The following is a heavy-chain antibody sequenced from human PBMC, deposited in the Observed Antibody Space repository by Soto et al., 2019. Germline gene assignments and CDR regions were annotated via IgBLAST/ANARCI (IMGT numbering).Heavy chain of an antibody. Sequence: GGSLRLACAASGLTFSSWAMSWVRQAPGKGLEWVSAISGSGGSTYYADSVKGRFTISRDNSKNTLYLQMNSLRAEDTAVYYCAKGIGRGAFDIWGQGTMVTVSS. V-gene: IGHV3-23*01. J-gene: IGHJ3*02. CDR3: AKGIGRGAFDI. CDR1: GLTFSSWA. CDR2: ISGSGGST.